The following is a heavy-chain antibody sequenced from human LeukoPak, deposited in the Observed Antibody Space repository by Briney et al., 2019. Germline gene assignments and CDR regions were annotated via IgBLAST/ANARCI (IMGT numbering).Heavy chain of an antibody. V-gene: IGHV3-66*01. CDR1: GFTVSSNY. D-gene: IGHD3-3*01. J-gene: IGHJ4*02. CDR2: LYSGGNT. CDR3: ARVRFLEWLSFDY. Sequence: GGSLRLSCVVSGFTVSSNYMSWVRRAPGKGLEWVSVLYSGGNTNYADSVKGRFTISRDNSKNTLYLQMNSLRSEDTAVCYCARVRFLEWLSFDYWGRGTLVTVSS.